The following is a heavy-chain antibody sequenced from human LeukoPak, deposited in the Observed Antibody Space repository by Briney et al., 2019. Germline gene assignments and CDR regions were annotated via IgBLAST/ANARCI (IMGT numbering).Heavy chain of an antibody. D-gene: IGHD6-13*01. CDR2: ISNNGGYT. CDR1: GFTFSSSA. J-gene: IGHJ4*02. CDR3: AKAIAATGRWWIFDY. Sequence: GGSLRLSCAASGFTFSSSAMSWVRQAPGKGLEWVSAISNNGGYTYYADSVQGRFTISRDNPKNAQYLQMSSLRAEDTAVYYCAKAIAATGRWWIFDYWGQGTLVTVSS. V-gene: IGHV3-23*01.